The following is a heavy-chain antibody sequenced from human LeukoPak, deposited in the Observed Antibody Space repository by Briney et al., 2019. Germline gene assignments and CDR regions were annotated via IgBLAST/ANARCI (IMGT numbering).Heavy chain of an antibody. J-gene: IGHJ4*02. CDR3: ARDSYDSSGRDDY. CDR2: INPNSGGT. CDR1: GYAFTSYY. Sequence: ASVKVSCKASGYAFTSYYMHWVRQAPGQGLEWMGWINPNSGGTNYAQKFQGRVTMTRDTSISTAYMELSRLRSDDTAVYYCARDSYDSSGRDDYWGQGTLVTVSS. V-gene: IGHV1-2*02. D-gene: IGHD3-22*01.